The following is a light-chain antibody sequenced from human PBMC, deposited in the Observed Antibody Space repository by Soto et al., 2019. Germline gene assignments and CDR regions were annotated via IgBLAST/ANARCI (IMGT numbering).Light chain of an antibody. CDR1: SSNIGAGYD. V-gene: IGLV1-40*01. Sequence: QPVLTQPPSVSGAPGQRVTISCTGSSSNIGAGYDVHWYQQLPGTAPKLLIYGNNNRPSGDPDRFSGSKSGTSASLAVTGLQAEDEADYYCQSYATGLSVLYVFGTGTKLTVL. CDR3: QSYATGLSVLYV. CDR2: GNN. J-gene: IGLJ1*01.